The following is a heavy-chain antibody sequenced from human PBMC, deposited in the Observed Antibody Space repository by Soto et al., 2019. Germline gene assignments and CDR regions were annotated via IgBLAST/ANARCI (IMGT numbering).Heavy chain of an antibody. CDR2: IYYSGST. J-gene: IGHJ4*02. Sequence: PSETLSLTCSVSGGSISSSSYYWGWIRQPPGKGLEWIGSIYYSGSTYYNPSLKSRVTISVDTSKNQFSLKLSSVTAADTAVYYCARLRITMIVVGAYLDYWGQGTLVTVSS. CDR3: ARLRITMIVVGAYLDY. V-gene: IGHV4-39*01. CDR1: GGSISSSSYY. D-gene: IGHD3-22*01.